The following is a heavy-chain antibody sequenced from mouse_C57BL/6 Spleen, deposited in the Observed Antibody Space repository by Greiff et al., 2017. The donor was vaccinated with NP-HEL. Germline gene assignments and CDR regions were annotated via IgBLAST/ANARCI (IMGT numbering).Heavy chain of an antibody. J-gene: IGHJ3*01. CDR1: GYAFTNYL. V-gene: IGHV1-54*01. CDR2: INPGSGGT. Sequence: QVQLKESGAELVRPGTSVKVSCKASGYAFTNYLIEWVKQRPGQGLEWIGVINPGSGGTNYNEKFKGKATLTADKSSSTAYMQLSRLTDEDSAVYFCARGEGLRGFAEGGQGDLGPVSA. CDR3: ARGEGLRGFAE. D-gene: IGHD2-4*01.